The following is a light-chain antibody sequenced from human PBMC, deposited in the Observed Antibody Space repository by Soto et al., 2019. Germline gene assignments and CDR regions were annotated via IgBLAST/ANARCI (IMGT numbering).Light chain of an antibody. CDR3: CSYTSYGPYV. Sequence: QSVLTQPASVSGSPGQSITSSCTGTSSDFGGYNFVSWYQDRPGKAPKLMIYAVSNRPSGVSNRFSGSKSGNTASLTISGLQAEDEADYYCCSYTSYGPYVFGTGTKVTVL. CDR2: AVS. V-gene: IGLV2-14*01. CDR1: SSDFGGYNF. J-gene: IGLJ1*01.